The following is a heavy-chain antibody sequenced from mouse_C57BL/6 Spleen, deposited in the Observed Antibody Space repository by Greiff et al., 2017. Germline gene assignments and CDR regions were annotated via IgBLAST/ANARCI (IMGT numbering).Heavy chain of an antibody. J-gene: IGHJ3*01. CDR3: ARSRFATGTGRAY. D-gene: IGHD4-1*02. CDR1: GYTFTSYG. V-gene: IGHV1-81*01. CDR2: NYPRSGNT. Sequence: VQLQQSGAELARPGASVKLSCKASGYTFTSYGISWVKQRTGQGLEWIGENYPRSGNTYYNEKFKGKATLTADKSSSTAYMELRSLTSEDSAVYFCARSRFATGTGRAYWGQGTLVTVSA.